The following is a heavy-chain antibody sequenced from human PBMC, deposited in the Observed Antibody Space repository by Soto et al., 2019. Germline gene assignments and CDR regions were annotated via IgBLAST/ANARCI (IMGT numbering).Heavy chain of an antibody. CDR2: IIDSGGST. V-gene: IGHV3-23*01. J-gene: IGHJ4*02. Sequence: EVQLLESGGGLVQPGGSLRLSCAASGFTFSSYAMSWVRQAPGKGLEWVSGIIDSGGSTYYADSVKGRFTISRDNSKNTLDLQMNSLRAEDTAVYYCAKGDIVVVPAAVAAVDYWGQGTLVTVSS. CDR3: AKGDIVVVPAAVAAVDY. CDR1: GFTFSSYA. D-gene: IGHD2-2*01.